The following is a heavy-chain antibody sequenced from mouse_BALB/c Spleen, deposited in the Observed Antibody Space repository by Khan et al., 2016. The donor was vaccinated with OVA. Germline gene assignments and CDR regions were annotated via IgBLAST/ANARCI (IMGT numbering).Heavy chain of an antibody. CDR2: IYPGDGDT. J-gene: IGHJ1*01. Sequence: QIQLVQSGAELARPGASEKLSCKASGYSFTSYCMQWVKQRPGQGLEWIGAIYPGDGDTRYTQKFKGKATLTADNSSSTAYMQLSSLASEDCPISYCTSGHYGNWYDDIWGAGTTVTVSS. D-gene: IGHD2-1*01. V-gene: IGHV1-87*01. CDR1: GYSFTSYC. CDR3: TSGHYGNWYDDI.